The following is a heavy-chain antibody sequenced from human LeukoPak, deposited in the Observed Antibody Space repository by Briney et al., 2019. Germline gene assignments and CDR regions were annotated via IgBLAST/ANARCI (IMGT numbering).Heavy chain of an antibody. CDR2: IYYSGST. CDR3: ARDRNYYDSSGYSLDY. J-gene: IGHJ4*02. Sequence: SETLSLTCTVSGGSISSYYWSWIRQPPGKGLEWIGYIYYSGSTNYNPSLKSRVTISVDTSKNQFPLKLSSVTAADTAVYYCARDRNYYDSSGYSLDYWGQGTLVTVSS. CDR1: GGSISSYY. V-gene: IGHV4-59*01. D-gene: IGHD3-22*01.